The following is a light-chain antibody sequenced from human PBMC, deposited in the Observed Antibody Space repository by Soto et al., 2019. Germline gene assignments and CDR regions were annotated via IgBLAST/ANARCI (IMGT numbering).Light chain of an antibody. CDR3: QQYGDSPVT. Sequence: EIVLTQSPGSLSLSPGERATLSCRASQSVNFYLAWYQQKPGQAPRLLISDASSRATDVPDRFSGSGSGTGFSLTISRLEPEDFAVYYCQQYGDSPVTFGQGTKVDIK. CDR1: QSVNFY. CDR2: DAS. J-gene: IGKJ1*01. V-gene: IGKV3-20*01.